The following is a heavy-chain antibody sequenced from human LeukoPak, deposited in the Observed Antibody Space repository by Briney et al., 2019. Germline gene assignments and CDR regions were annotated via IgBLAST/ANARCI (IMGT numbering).Heavy chain of an antibody. V-gene: IGHV3-9*01. D-gene: IGHD6-19*01. J-gene: IGHJ4*02. Sequence: GRSLRLSCAASGFTFDDYAMHWVRQAPGKGLEWVSGISWNSGSIGYADSVKGRFTISRDNAKNSLYLQMNSLRAEDTALYYCAKSGSGWYLYYFDYWGQGTLVTVSS. CDR3: AKSGSGWYLYYFDY. CDR1: GFTFDDYA. CDR2: ISWNSGSI.